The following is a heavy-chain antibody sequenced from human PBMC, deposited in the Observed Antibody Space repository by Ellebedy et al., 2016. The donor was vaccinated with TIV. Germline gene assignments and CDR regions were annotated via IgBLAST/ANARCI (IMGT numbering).Heavy chain of an antibody. CDR1: GFPFSIYG. J-gene: IGHJ4*02. V-gene: IGHV3-33*01. Sequence: GGSLRLXCTASGFPFSIYGFHWVRQAPGKGLEWVSVLRMDESKNAYADSVKGRFTISRDNSKNTLYLQMNNLRDEDTAVYYCARDPGLSGGGYFYFDSWGQGTLVTVSS. CDR2: LRMDESKN. CDR3: ARDPGLSGGGYFYFDS. D-gene: IGHD2-21*01.